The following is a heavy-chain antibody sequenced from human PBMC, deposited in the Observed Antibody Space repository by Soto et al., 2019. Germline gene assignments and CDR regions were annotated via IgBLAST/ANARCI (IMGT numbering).Heavy chain of an antibody. V-gene: IGHV3-23*01. CDR1: GFTFSNYA. CDR3: ARDLKIKIRTTQASDAFDL. Sequence: GSLRLSCAASGFTFSNYAMSWVRQAPGNGLEWVSTISGSGVSTYYADSMKGRFTISRTNSKNTLYLQMNSLRAEDTAVYYCARDLKIKIRTTQASDAFDLWGQGTMVTVSS. D-gene: IGHD1-1*01. J-gene: IGHJ3*01. CDR2: ISGSGVST.